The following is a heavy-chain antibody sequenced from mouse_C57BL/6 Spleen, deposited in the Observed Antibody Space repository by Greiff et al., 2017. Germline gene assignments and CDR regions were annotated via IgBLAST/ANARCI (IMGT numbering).Heavy chain of an antibody. CDR2: IHPNSGST. CDR1: GYTFTSYW. Sequence: QVQLQQPGAELVKPGASVKLSCKASGYTFTSYWMHWVKQRPGQGLEWIGMIHPNSGSTNYNEKFKSKATLTVDKSSSTAYMQLSSLTSEDSAVYYCARETAQATGFAYWGQGTLVTVSA. V-gene: IGHV1-64*01. D-gene: IGHD3-2*02. CDR3: ARETAQATGFAY. J-gene: IGHJ3*01.